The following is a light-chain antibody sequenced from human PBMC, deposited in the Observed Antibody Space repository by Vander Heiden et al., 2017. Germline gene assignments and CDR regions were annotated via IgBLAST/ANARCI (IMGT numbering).Light chain of an antibody. CDR2: KDS. Sequence: SPGQTARITCSGDVLAKKYARWFQQEPGQAPVLIIYKDSERPSGIPERFSGSSSGTTVTLTISGAQVEDEADYYCYSATDNIRVFGGGTKLTVL. CDR3: YSATDNIRV. CDR1: VLAKKY. J-gene: IGLJ3*02. V-gene: IGLV3-27*01.